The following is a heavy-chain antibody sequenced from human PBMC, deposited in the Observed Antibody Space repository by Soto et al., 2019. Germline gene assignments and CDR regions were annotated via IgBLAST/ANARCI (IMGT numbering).Heavy chain of an antibody. CDR3: ARDPDSGRNWFDP. CDR1: GFTISTYW. CDR2: IRSDGSVI. Sequence: PGGSLRLSCAASGFTISTYWIHWVRQAPGKGLVWVSRIRSDGSVINYVDSVEGRFTISRDNAKNTVYLQMNNLRAEDTAMYYCARDPDSGRNWFDPWGQGTMVTVSS. J-gene: IGHJ5*02. V-gene: IGHV3-74*01.